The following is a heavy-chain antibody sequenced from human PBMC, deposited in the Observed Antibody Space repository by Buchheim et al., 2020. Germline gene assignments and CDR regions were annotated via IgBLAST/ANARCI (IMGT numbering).Heavy chain of an antibody. CDR1: GFTFSSYA. CDR3: AKDRSFFYSSSSGVWDY. J-gene: IGHJ4*02. V-gene: IGHV3-23*01. CDR2: ISGSGGST. Sequence: EVQLLESGGGLVQPGGSLRLSCAASGFTFSSYAMSWVRQAPGKGLEWVSAISGSGGSTYYADSVKGRFTISRDNSKNPLYLQMNSLRAEDTAVYYCAKDRSFFYSSSSGVWDYWGQGTL. D-gene: IGHD6-6*01.